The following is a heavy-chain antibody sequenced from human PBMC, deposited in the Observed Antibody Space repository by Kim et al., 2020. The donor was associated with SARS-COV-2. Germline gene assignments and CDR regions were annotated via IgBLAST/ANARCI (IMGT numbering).Heavy chain of an antibody. J-gene: IGHJ6*02. D-gene: IGHD6-6*01. V-gene: IGHV4-31*02. Sequence: LKSRVTMSVDTSKNQFSLKLSSVTAADTAVYYCARDVGIVRDYYYGMDVWGQGTTVTVSS. CDR3: ARDVGIVRDYYYGMDV.